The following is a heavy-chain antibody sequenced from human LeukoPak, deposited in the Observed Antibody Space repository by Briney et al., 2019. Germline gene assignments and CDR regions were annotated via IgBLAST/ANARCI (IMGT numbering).Heavy chain of an antibody. V-gene: IGHV3-66*01. CDR3: AKAHSIDRYCSSTSCYKEGCDY. Sequence: GGSLRLSCAASGFTVSSNNMSWVRQAQGKGLEGVSVIYSGGRTYYADSVKGRFTISRDNSKNTLYLQMNSLRAEDTAVYYCAKAHSIDRYCSSTSCYKEGCDYWGQGTLVTVSS. CDR1: GFTVSSNN. CDR2: IYSGGRT. D-gene: IGHD2-2*02. J-gene: IGHJ4*02.